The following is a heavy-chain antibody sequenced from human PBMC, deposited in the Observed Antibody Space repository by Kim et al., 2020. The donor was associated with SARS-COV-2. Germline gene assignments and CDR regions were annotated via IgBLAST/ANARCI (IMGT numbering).Heavy chain of an antibody. CDR1: GFTFSSHS. J-gene: IGHJ4*02. D-gene: IGHD3-10*01. V-gene: IGHV3-21*01. Sequence: GGSLRLSCAASGFTFSSHSMNWVRQAPGKGLEWVSSISSSSSYIYYADSVKGRFTISRHNAKNSLYLQMNSLRAKDTAVYYCVTPGKRVLDYWGQGTLVTVST. CDR3: VTPGKRVLDY. CDR2: ISSSSSYI.